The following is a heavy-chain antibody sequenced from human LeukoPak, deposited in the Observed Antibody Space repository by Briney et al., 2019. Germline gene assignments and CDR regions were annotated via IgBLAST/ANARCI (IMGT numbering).Heavy chain of an antibody. Sequence: SETLSLTCTVSGGSISSYYWSWIRQPPGKGLEWIGYIYYSGSTNYTPSLKSRVTISVDTSKNQFSLKLSSVTAADTAVYYCARQGYGAYEILDYWGQGALVTVSS. CDR2: IYYSGST. J-gene: IGHJ4*02. CDR3: ARQGYGAYEILDY. D-gene: IGHD3-9*01. CDR1: GGSISSYY. V-gene: IGHV4-59*08.